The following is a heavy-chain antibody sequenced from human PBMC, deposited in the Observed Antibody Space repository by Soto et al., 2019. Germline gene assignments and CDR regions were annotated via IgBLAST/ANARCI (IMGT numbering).Heavy chain of an antibody. Sequence: ASVKVSCKVSGYTLTELSMHWVRQAPGKGLEWMGGFDPEDGETIYAQKFQGRVTMTEDTPTDTAYMELSSLRSEDTAVYCCATDLPMIATSYGMDVWGQGTTVTVSS. J-gene: IGHJ6*02. CDR1: GYTLTELS. D-gene: IGHD3-22*01. CDR3: ATDLPMIATSYGMDV. CDR2: FDPEDGET. V-gene: IGHV1-24*01.